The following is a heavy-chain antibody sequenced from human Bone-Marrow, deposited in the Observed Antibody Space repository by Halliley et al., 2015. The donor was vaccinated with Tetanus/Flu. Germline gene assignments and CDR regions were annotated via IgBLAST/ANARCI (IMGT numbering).Heavy chain of an antibody. V-gene: IGHV4-59*01. CDR3: ARDRREYSSSLYGMVV. Sequence: YVYYSGRPNYNPPLKSRVTISVDTSKNQFSLKLSSVTAADTAVYYCARDRREYSSSLYGMVVWGQGTTVTVSS. D-gene: IGHD6-19*01. CDR2: VYYSGRP. J-gene: IGHJ6*02.